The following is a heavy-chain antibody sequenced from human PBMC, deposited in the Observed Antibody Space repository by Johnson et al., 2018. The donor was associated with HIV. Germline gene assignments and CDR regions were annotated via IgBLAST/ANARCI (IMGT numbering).Heavy chain of an antibody. CDR2: ISWNSGSI. CDR3: AKIARRCSGGSCYTTSDAFDI. D-gene: IGHD2-15*01. Sequence: VQLVESGGGVVRPGESLRLSCAASGFTFDDYGMSWVRQAPGKGLEWVSGISWNSGSIGYADSVKGRFTISRDNSKNTLYLQMNSLRADDTAVYYCAKIARRCSGGSCYTTSDAFDIWGQGTMVTVSS. V-gene: IGHV3-20*04. CDR1: GFTFDDYG. J-gene: IGHJ3*02.